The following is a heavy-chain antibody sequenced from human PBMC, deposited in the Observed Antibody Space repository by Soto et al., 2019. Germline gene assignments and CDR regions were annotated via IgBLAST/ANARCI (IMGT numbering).Heavy chain of an antibody. Sequence: QVQLVQSGAEVKKPGASVKVSCKASGYSFSSYNINWVRLATGQGLEWMGWMNPNRGNTGFAQKFQGRVTMTRDTSISTAYMELSSLRSDDTAVYYCARGREDSSVQIAYWGQGTLVTVSS. J-gene: IGHJ4*02. CDR1: GYSFSSYN. V-gene: IGHV1-8*01. D-gene: IGHD6-19*01. CDR2: MNPNRGNT. CDR3: ARGREDSSVQIAY.